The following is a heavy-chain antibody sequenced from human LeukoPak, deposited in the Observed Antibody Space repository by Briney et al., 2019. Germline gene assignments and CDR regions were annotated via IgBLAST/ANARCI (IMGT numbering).Heavy chain of an antibody. D-gene: IGHD4-11*01. Sequence: GASVKVSCKVSGYTLTELSMHWVRQAPGKGLEWMGGFDPEDGETIYAQKFQGRVIMTEDTSTDTAYMELSSLRSEDTAVYYCATDPGPAARTVITRDYWGRGTLVTVSS. CDR3: ATDPGPAARTVITRDY. J-gene: IGHJ4*02. CDR2: FDPEDGET. CDR1: GYTLTELS. V-gene: IGHV1-24*01.